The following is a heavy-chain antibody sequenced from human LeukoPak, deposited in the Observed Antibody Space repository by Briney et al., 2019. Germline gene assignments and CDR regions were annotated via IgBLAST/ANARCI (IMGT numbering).Heavy chain of an antibody. CDR3: ARAPMMVITPIYFDY. D-gene: IGHD4/OR15-4a*01. J-gene: IGHJ4*02. V-gene: IGHV1-2*02. Sequence: ASVKVSCKPSGYTFTRYYMHWLRQAPGQGLEWMGWINPNSGGTNSAQKFQGRVTMTSDTSISTAYMELSRLSSDDQALYYCARAPMMVITPIYFDYWGQGTLVTVSS. CDR1: GYTFTRYY. CDR2: INPNSGGT.